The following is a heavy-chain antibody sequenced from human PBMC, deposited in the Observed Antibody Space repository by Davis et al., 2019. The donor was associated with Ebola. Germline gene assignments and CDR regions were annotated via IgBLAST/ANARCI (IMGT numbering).Heavy chain of an antibody. J-gene: IGHJ5*02. CDR1: GGSFSGYY. D-gene: IGHD3-10*01. CDR2: IYNSGAT. Sequence: SETLSLTCAVYGGSFSGYYWSWIRQSPGKGLEWIGYIYNSGATKYNPSHKGRLTISIDTSKNQFSLQLRSVTAADTAVYYCARVAGFTYYYGSGTQGEFDPWGQGTLVTVSS. CDR3: ARVAGFTYYYGSGTQGEFDP. V-gene: IGHV4-59*01.